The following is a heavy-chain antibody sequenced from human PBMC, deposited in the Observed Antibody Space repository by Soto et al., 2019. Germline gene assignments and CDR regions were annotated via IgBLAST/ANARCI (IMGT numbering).Heavy chain of an antibody. Sequence: GGSLRLSCAASGFTFSSYAMSWVRQAPGKGLEWVSGIRGSGGSTYYADSVKGRFTISRDNSKNTLYLQMNSLRAEDTAVYYCAKGSGSYYYYMDVWGKGTTVTVSS. V-gene: IGHV3-23*01. CDR2: IRGSGGST. D-gene: IGHD1-1*01. CDR1: GFTFSSYA. CDR3: AKGSGSYYYYMDV. J-gene: IGHJ6*03.